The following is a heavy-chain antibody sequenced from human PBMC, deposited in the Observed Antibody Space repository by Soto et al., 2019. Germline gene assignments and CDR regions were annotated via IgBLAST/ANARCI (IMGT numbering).Heavy chain of an antibody. CDR2: IYHSGST. CDR3: ARAPEAQGYCISTSCYGGSYFDY. CDR1: GGSISSGGYS. Sequence: QLQLQESGSGLVKPSQTLSLTCAVSGGSISSGGYSWSWIRQPPGKGLEWIGYIYHSGSTYYNPSLTSRVTISVDRSKNQFSLKLSSVTAADTAVYYCARAPEAQGYCISTSCYGGSYFDYWGQGTLVTVSS. V-gene: IGHV4-30-2*01. D-gene: IGHD2-2*01. J-gene: IGHJ4*02.